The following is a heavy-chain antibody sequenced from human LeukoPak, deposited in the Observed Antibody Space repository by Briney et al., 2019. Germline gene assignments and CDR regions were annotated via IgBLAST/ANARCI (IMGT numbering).Heavy chain of an antibody. D-gene: IGHD3-16*02. V-gene: IGHV3-15*01. Sequence: PGGSLRLSCAASGFTLTDAWVSWVRQPPGKGLEWVGHLKSKTDGGTSDYAAPVKGRFTISRDGPKNTLYLQMNSLKTEDTAVYYCTKFFLGRRDYVWESYRYLAFDIWGHGTMVTVSS. J-gene: IGHJ3*02. CDR1: GFTLTDAW. CDR3: TKFFLGRRDYVWESYRYLAFDI. CDR2: LKSKTDGGTS.